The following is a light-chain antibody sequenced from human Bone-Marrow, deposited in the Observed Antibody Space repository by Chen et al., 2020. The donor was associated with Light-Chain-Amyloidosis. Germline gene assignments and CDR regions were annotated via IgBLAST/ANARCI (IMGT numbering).Light chain of an antibody. J-gene: IGLJ1*01. CDR2: ADS. CDR1: NIGSES. Sequence: SYVLTQPPSVSVAPGQTARITCGGYNIGSESVHWYQQRPGQAPVLVVYADSDRPSGIPERFSGSNSGDTATLTISRVEAGDEADYYCQVWDSSSDDYVFGTGTKVTVL. V-gene: IGLV3-21*02. CDR3: QVWDSSSDDYV.